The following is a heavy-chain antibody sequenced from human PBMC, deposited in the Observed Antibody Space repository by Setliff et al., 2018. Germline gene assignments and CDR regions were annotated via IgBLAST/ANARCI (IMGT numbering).Heavy chain of an antibody. CDR2: IHYRGTT. CDR1: GASISSGTYY. Sequence: SETLSLTCPVSGASISSGTYYWAWIRQPPGKGLEWIGRIHYRGTTYSNASLASRLTISVDTAKNQFSLKLTSVTAADTAVYYCARTGTYRYFDYWGQGTRVTVSS. CDR3: ARTGTYRYFDY. V-gene: IGHV4-39*01. J-gene: IGHJ4*02. D-gene: IGHD1-1*01.